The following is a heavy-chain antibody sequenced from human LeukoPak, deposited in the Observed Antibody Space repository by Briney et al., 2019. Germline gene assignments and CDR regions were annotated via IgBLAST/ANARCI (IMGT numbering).Heavy chain of an antibody. J-gene: IGHJ4*02. CDR2: IYYSGST. V-gene: IGHV4-39*01. D-gene: IGHD6-13*01. Sequence: SETLSLTCTVSGGSISSSSFYWGWIRQPPGKGLEWIGSIYYSGSTYYNPSLKSRVTISVDTSKNQFSLNLYSVTAADTALYYCARHGGSSGWYHFDYWGQGTLVTVSS. CDR1: GGSISSSSFY. CDR3: ARHGGSSGWYHFDY.